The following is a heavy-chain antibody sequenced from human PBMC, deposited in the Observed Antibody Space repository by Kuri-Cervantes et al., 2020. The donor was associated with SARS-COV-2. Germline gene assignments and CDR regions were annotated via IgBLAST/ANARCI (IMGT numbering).Heavy chain of an antibody. D-gene: IGHD5-18*01. Sequence: ASVKVSCKASGYTFTSYYMHWVRQAPGQGLEWMGIINPSGGSTSYAQKFQGRVTMTRDTSTSTVYMELSSLRSEDTAVYYCAAHHPRGYSYDWFDPWGQGTLVTVSS. CDR2: INPSGGST. CDR3: AAHHPRGYSYDWFDP. CDR1: GYTFTSYY. V-gene: IGHV1-46*01. J-gene: IGHJ5*02.